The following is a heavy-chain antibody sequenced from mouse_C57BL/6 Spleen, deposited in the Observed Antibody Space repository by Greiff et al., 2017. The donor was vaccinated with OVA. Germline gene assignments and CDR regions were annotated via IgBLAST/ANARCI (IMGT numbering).Heavy chain of an antibody. CDR3: ARSHYGPFAY. V-gene: IGHV1-54*01. CDR2: INPGSGGT. D-gene: IGHD1-1*02. Sequence: VQGVESGAELVRPGTSVKVSCKASGYAFTNYLIEWVKQRPGQGLEWIGVINPGSGGTNYNEKFKGKATLTADKSSSTAYMQLSSLTSEDSAVYFCARSHYGPFAYWGQGTLVTVSA. CDR1: GYAFTNYL. J-gene: IGHJ3*01.